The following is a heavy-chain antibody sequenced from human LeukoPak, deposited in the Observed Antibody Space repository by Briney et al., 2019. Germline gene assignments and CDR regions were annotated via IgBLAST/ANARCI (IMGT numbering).Heavy chain of an antibody. CDR2: ISGSGVGT. Sequence: GGSLRLSCAASGFTFSTFPMNWVRQSPGKGLEWVSGISGSGVGTYNADPVKGRFTISRDNSKNTLFLQMNSLRPEDTAVYYCARAPGSLDYWGQGILVTVSS. J-gene: IGHJ4*02. V-gene: IGHV3-23*01. CDR3: ARAPGSLDY. D-gene: IGHD3-10*01. CDR1: GFTFSTFP.